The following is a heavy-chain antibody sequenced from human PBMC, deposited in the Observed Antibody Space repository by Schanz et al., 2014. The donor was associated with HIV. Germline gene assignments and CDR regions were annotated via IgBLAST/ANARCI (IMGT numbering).Heavy chain of an antibody. CDR2: ISESGSRS. Sequence: EVQLLESGGGLVQPGGSLRLSCAASGFTFNNYAMTWVRQAPGKGLEWVSSISESGSRSYYADSVNGRFTISRDNSKNTLYLQMTTRRTEDTAVYYCAKPEYDSRGNSQSHFDYWGQGTLVTVSS. CDR1: GFTFNNYA. V-gene: IGHV3-23*01. J-gene: IGHJ4*02. CDR3: AKPEYDSRGNSQSHFDY. D-gene: IGHD3-22*01.